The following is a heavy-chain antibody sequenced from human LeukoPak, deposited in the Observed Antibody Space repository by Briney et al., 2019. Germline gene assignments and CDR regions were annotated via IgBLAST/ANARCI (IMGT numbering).Heavy chain of an antibody. J-gene: IGHJ2*01. D-gene: IGHD5-18*01. V-gene: IGHV3-30*03. Sequence: PGRSLRLSCAASGFTFSSYGIHWVRQAPGKGLEWVAVISYDGSNKYYADSVKGRFTISRDNSKNTLYLQMNSLRAEDTAVYYCARGYSYGSWYFDLWGRGTLVTVSS. CDR2: ISYDGSNK. CDR1: GFTFSSYG. CDR3: ARGYSYGSWYFDL.